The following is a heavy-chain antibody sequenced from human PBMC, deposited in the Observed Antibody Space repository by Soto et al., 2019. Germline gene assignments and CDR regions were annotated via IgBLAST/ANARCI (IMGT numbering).Heavy chain of an antibody. J-gene: IGHJ6*02. Sequence: PGGSLRLSCAASGFTFSNYWMSWVRQAPGKGLEWVANIKEDGSEKYYVDSVKGRFTISRDSANDSLYLQMNSLRVEDTAVYYCARETCSGGSCYRWYYYMDVWGQGTTVTVSS. V-gene: IGHV3-7*03. D-gene: IGHD2-15*01. CDR2: IKEDGSEK. CDR1: GFTFSNYW. CDR3: ARETCSGGSCYRWYYYMDV.